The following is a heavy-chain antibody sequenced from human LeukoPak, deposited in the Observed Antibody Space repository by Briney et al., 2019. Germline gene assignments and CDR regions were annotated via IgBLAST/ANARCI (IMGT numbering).Heavy chain of an antibody. CDR3: ASWAGGNAPIASFDY. V-gene: IGHV1-2*02. Sequence: ASVKVSCTPSGYTFTGYYMHWMRQAPGQGLEWMGWINLSSGGTNYAQKFQGRVTMTRDTSISTAYMELNRLRSDDTAVYYCASWAGGNAPIASFDYWGQGTLVTVSS. D-gene: IGHD6-13*01. CDR2: INLSSGGT. J-gene: IGHJ4*02. CDR1: GYTFTGYY.